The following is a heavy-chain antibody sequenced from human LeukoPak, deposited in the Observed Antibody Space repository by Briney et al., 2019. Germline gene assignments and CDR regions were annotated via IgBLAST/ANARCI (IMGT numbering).Heavy chain of an antibody. D-gene: IGHD2-21*01. CDR1: GFTFSSYG. V-gene: IGHV3-30*03. J-gene: IGHJ4*02. CDR3: GGEMFDY. CDR2: ISYDGSNK. Sequence: PGGSLRLSCAASGFTFSSYGMHWVRQAPGKGLEWVAVISYDGSNKYYADSVKGRFTISRDNSKNTLYLQMNSLRAEDTAVYYCGGEMFDYWGQGTLVTVPS.